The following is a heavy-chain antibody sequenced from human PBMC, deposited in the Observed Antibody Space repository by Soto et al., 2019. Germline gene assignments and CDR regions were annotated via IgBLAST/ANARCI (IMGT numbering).Heavy chain of an antibody. V-gene: IGHV4-61*01. J-gene: IGHJ4*02. CDR1: GGSVSSSTYY. Sequence: QVQLQESGPGLVKPSETLSLTCNVSGGSVSSSTYYWSWIRQPPGKGLEWIGYIYDNERTKYNPSPKSRVTMSVDTSKIQFSLRLTSVTAAGTAVYYCARDRGTGAAGFDYWGQGMLVIVSS. D-gene: IGHD6-13*01. CDR3: ARDRGTGAAGFDY. CDR2: IYDNERT.